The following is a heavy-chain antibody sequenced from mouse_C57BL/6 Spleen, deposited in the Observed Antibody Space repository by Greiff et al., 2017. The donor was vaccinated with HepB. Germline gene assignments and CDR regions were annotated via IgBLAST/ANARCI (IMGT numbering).Heavy chain of an antibody. J-gene: IGHJ4*01. V-gene: IGHV5-17*01. CDR1: GFTFSDYG. CDR2: ISSGSSTI. D-gene: IGHD2-5*01. Sequence: EVKLEESGGGLVKPGGSLKLSCAASGFTFSDYGMHWVRQAPEKGLEWVAYISSGSSTIYYADTVKGRFTISRDNAKNTLFLQMTSLRSEDTAMYYCARPLYSNYDYAMDYWGQGTSVTVSS. CDR3: ARPLYSNYDYAMDY.